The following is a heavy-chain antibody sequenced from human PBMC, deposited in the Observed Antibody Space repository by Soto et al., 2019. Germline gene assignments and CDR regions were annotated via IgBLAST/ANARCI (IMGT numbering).Heavy chain of an antibody. Sequence: PGGSLRLSCAASGFTFISYAMTFFRQSPGKGLEWVSGVSGTGGSAYYADSVKGRFTISRDKSTNTLYLHMNSLRAEDTAVYYCARGSAYSDYDLEYWGQGTLVTVSS. J-gene: IGHJ4*02. V-gene: IGHV3-23*01. CDR2: VSGTGGSA. CDR3: ARGSAYSDYDLEY. CDR1: GFTFISYA. D-gene: IGHD4-17*01.